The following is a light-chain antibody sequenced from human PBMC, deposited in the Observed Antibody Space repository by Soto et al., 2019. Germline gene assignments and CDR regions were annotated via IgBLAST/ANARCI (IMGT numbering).Light chain of an antibody. CDR1: QTISNY. CDR3: QQTYSTPRT. J-gene: IGKJ1*01. Sequence: DIQMTQSPSSLSASVGDRVTIACRASQTISNYLNWYQQKPGKAPKLLIYAASNLQPGVQSRFSGSGSGTDFILTISSLQSEDFTTYYCQQTYSTPRTFGQGTEVVIK. V-gene: IGKV1-39*01. CDR2: AAS.